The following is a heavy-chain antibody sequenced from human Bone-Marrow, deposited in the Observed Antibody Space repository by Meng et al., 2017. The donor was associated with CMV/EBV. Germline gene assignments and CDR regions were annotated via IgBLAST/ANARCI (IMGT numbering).Heavy chain of an antibody. Sequence: AASRCTFRHYAMQWVGKAPGKGLEWVSVISYDETNKDYTDSMKGRFTISRDNSKNTVSLQMNSLRVEDTAVYYCARGLYQMSYFDFWGQGTLVTVSS. CDR3: ARGLYQMSYFDF. D-gene: IGHD2-2*01. CDR1: RCTFRHYA. CDR2: ISYDETNK. V-gene: IGHV3-30*10. J-gene: IGHJ4*02.